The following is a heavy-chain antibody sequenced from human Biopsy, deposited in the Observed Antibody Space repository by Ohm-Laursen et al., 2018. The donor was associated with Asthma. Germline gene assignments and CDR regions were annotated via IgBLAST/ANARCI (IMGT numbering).Heavy chain of an antibody. CDR1: GGTFNTYV. V-gene: IGHV1-69*13. CDR2: INSVFGTT. Sequence: SVKASCKSLGGTFNTYVIGWVRQAPGQGLEWIGGINSVFGTTTYPQKFQDRVTITADDSTSTVYMELSSLRSEDTAVYYCARKAGSCISRTCYSWDFWGQGTLVTVSS. CDR3: ARKAGSCISRTCYSWDF. D-gene: IGHD2-2*01. J-gene: IGHJ4*02.